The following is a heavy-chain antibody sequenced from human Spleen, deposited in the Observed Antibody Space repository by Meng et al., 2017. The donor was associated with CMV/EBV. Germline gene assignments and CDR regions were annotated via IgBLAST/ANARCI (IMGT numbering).Heavy chain of an antibody. CDR3: ARDYQSGGGSWGGY. D-gene: IGHD3-10*01. CDR2: ISSSSSYI. CDR1: GFTFSSYS. J-gene: IGHJ4*02. Sequence: EVQLVESGGGLVKPGGSLRLCCSASGFTFSSYSMNWVRQAPGKGLEWVSSISSSSSYIYYADSVKGRFTISRDNAKNSLYLQMNSLRAEDTAVYYCARDYQSGGGSWGGYWGQGTLVTVSS. V-gene: IGHV3-21*01.